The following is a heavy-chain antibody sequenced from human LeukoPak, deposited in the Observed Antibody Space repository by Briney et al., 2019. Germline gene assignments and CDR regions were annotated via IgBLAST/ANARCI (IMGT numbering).Heavy chain of an antibody. CDR2: INHSGST. CDR3: ARRRRYYDSSGYYYADAFDI. V-gene: IGHV4-39*07. Sequence: SETLSLTCTVSGGSISSSSYYWGWIRQPPGKGLEWIGEINHSGSTNYNPSLKSRVTISVDTSKNQFSLKLSSVTAADTAVYYCARRRRYYDSSGYYYADAFDIWGQGTMVTVSS. CDR1: GGSISSSSYY. D-gene: IGHD3-22*01. J-gene: IGHJ3*02.